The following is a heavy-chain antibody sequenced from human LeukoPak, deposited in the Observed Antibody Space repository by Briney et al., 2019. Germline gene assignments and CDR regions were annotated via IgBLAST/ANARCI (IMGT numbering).Heavy chain of an antibody. CDR2: IYYSGST. Sequence: SETLSLTCTVSGGSISSGDYYRSWIRQPPGKGLEWIGYIYYSGSTYYNPSLKSRVTISVDTSKNQFSLKLSSVTAADTAVYYCARESGLLWFGEPRNWFDPWGQGTLVTVSS. CDR3: ARESGLLWFGEPRNWFDP. CDR1: GGSISSGDYY. V-gene: IGHV4-30-4*01. J-gene: IGHJ5*02. D-gene: IGHD3-10*01.